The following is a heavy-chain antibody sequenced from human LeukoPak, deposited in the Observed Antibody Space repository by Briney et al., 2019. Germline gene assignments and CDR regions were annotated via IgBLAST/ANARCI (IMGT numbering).Heavy chain of an antibody. Sequence: PSETLSLTCTVSGGSISSYYWCWIRQPPGKGLEWIGYSYHSGSTNYNASLKSRVTISVDTSKNQFSLKLSSVTAADTAVYYCARVSGSRTTYNWVDPWGQGTLVTVSS. V-gene: IGHV4-59*01. J-gene: IGHJ5*02. D-gene: IGHD6-13*01. CDR2: SYHSGST. CDR3: ARVSGSRTTYNWVDP. CDR1: GGSISSYY.